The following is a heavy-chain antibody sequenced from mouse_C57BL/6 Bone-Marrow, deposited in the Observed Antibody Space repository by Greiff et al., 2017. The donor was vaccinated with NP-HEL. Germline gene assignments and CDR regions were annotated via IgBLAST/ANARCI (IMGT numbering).Heavy chain of an antibody. J-gene: IGHJ2*01. V-gene: IGHV1-59*01. Sequence: QVQLQQPGAELVRPGTSVKLSCKASGYTFTSYWMHWVKQRPGQGLEWIGVIDPSDSYTNYNQKFKGKATLTVDTSSSTAYMQLSSLTSEDAAVYYCARSQYFTTVAPFDYWGQGTTLTVSS. CDR3: ARSQYFTTVAPFDY. CDR2: IDPSDSYT. D-gene: IGHD1-1*01. CDR1: GYTFTSYW.